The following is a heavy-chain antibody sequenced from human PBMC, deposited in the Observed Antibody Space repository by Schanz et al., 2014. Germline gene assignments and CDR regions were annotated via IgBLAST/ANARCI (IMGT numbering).Heavy chain of an antibody. V-gene: IGHV1-46*03. CDR1: GYTFTSDS. Sequence: QVQLVQSGDEVKKPGASVKVSCKASGYTFTSDSMHWVRQAPGQGLEWMGIVNPSVRGTHFAREFQGRVTVTSDTSTSTVYMELSGLRSEDTAVYYCAGAFDSSGYYFDYWGQGTLVTVSS. CDR2: VNPSVRGT. D-gene: IGHD3-22*01. J-gene: IGHJ4*02. CDR3: AGAFDSSGYYFDY.